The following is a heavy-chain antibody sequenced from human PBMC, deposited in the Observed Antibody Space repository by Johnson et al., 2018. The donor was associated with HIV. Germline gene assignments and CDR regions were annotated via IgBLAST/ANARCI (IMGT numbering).Heavy chain of an antibody. CDR1: GFTFDDYA. J-gene: IGHJ3*02. CDR2: IWYDGSNK. Sequence: QVQLVESGGSMVRPGGSLRLSCAASGFTFDDYAMHWVRQAPGKGLEWVAVIWYDGSNKFYADSVKGRFTISRDNSKNTLYLQMNNLRAEDTAVYYCAREESAFDIWGQGTMVTVSS. V-gene: IGHV3-33*08. CDR3: AREESAFDI.